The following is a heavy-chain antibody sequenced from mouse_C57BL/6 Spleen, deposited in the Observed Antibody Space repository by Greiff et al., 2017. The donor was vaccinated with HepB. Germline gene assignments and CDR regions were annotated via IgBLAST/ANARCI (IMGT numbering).Heavy chain of an antibody. Sequence: EVHLVESGGDLVKPGGSLKLSCAASGFTFSSYGMSWVRQTPDKRLEWVATISSGGSYTYSQDSVKGRFTISSDNAKNTLYLQMSSLKSEDTAMYYCARHLDYDYEGAWFSYWGQRTLVTVAA. V-gene: IGHV5-6*01. CDR1: GFTFSSYG. D-gene: IGHD2-4*01. CDR3: ARHLDYDYEGAWFSY. J-gene: IGHJ3*01. CDR2: ISSGGSYT.